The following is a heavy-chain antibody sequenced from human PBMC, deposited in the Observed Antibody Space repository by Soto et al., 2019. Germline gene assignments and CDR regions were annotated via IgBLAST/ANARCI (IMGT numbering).Heavy chain of an antibody. CDR1: GYTFTSYY. J-gene: IGHJ6*02. D-gene: IGHD3-3*01. Sequence: ASVKVSCKASGYTFTSYYMHWVRQAPGQGLEWMGIINPSGGSTSYAQKFQGRVTMTRDTSTSTVYMELSSLRSEDTAVYYCARDRAYYDFWSGHMDVWGQGTTVTVSS. CDR3: ARDRAYYDFWSGHMDV. CDR2: INPSGGST. V-gene: IGHV1-46*01.